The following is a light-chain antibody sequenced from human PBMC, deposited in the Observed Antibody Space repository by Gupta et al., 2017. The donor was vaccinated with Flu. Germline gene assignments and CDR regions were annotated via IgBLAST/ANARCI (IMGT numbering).Light chain of an antibody. V-gene: IGKV3D-15*01. J-gene: IGKJ5*01. Sequence: ATLSVSPGESAIISCRASQSGSSNLACYQQKPGQAPRLLLYGASTRVTGIPARFSGSGSGTEFTLTISSLQSQDFAVYYCQQYTNWPPLTFGQGTRLEIK. CDR1: QSGSSN. CDR2: GAS. CDR3: QQYTNWPPLT.